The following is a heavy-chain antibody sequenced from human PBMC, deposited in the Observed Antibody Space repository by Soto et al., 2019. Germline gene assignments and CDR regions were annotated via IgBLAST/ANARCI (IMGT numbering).Heavy chain of an antibody. J-gene: IGHJ1*01. V-gene: IGHV3-48*04. CDR1: GFTFSSYS. CDR3: ASGGVVPFQH. D-gene: IGHD3-16*01. CDR2: ISSSSSTI. Sequence: GGSLRLSCAASGFTFSSYSMNWVRQAPGKGLEWVSYISSSSSTIYYADYVKGRFTISRDNAKNSLYLQMNSLRAEDTAVYYFASGGVVPFQHWGQGSLVTVSS.